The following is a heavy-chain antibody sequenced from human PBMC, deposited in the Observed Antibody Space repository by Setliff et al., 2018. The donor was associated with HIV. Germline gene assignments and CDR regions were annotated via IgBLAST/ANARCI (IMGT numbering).Heavy chain of an antibody. CDR1: GFTFSTYA. J-gene: IGHJ4*02. V-gene: IGHV3-30*04. D-gene: IGHD6-19*01. Sequence: GGSLRLSCAASGFTFSTYAMHWVRQAPGKGLEWVSVISYDGSDKYYADSVKGRFTISRDNSKNTLYLQMNSLRAEDTAVYYCAKDFHSSGWPYYFDYWGQGTLVTVSS. CDR3: AKDFHSSGWPYYFDY. CDR2: ISYDGSDK.